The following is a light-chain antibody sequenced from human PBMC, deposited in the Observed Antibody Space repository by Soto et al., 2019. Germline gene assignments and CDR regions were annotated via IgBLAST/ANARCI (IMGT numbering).Light chain of an antibody. J-gene: IGKJ5*01. CDR2: DAS. Sequence: EIVLTQSPATLSLSPGERATLSCRASQSISIYLAWYQQKPGQAPRLLIYDASNRATGIPARFSGSGSGTDFTLTISRLEPEDFAVYYCQQYGSSPRITFGQGTRLEIK. V-gene: IGKV3-20*01. CDR1: QSISIY. CDR3: QQYGSSPRIT.